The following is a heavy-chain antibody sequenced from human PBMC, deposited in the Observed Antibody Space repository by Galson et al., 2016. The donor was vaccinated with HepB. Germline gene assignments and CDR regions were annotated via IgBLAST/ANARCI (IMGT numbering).Heavy chain of an antibody. Sequence: SLRLSCAASGFTFSSYAMNWVRQVPDKGLEWVAVVSGGSAYTYYADSVKGRFTIFRDNSKGTWYLKMNSLRVADTAVYYCARANRGWVAYDFWGQGTLVTVSS. CDR2: VSGGSAYT. D-gene: IGHD6-19*01. CDR3: ARANRGWVAYDF. J-gene: IGHJ4*02. CDR1: GFTFSSYA. V-gene: IGHV3-23*01.